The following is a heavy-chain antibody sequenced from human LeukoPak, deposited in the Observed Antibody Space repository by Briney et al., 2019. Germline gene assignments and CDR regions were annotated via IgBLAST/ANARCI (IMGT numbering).Heavy chain of an antibody. CDR2: IYSNDEK. CDR1: DVSLSNARMD. V-gene: IGHV2-26*01. D-gene: IGHD6-19*01. Sequence: SGPVLIKPTETLTLTCNVSDVSLSNARMDVSWIRQPPGKALEWLAHIYSNDEKSYSISLKSRLTISKDNSKSQVVLTMTNMDPVDTAKYYCARIQDSSGRHHSYAFDIWGQGTMVTVSS. CDR3: ARIQDSSGRHHSYAFDI. J-gene: IGHJ3*02.